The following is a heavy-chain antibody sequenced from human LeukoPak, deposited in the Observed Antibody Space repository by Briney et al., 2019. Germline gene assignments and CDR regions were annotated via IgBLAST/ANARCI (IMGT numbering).Heavy chain of an antibody. CDR1: GYTFTSYD. D-gene: IGHD3-22*01. J-gene: IGHJ4*02. CDR3: ARGTYYYDSGLSGMGDY. Sequence: ASVKVSCKASGYTFTSYDINWVRQATGQGLEWMGWMNPNSGNTGYAQKFQGRVTITRNTSIRTAYMELSSLRSEDTAVYYCARGTYYYDSGLSGMGDYWGQGTLVTVSS. CDR2: MNPNSGNT. V-gene: IGHV1-8*03.